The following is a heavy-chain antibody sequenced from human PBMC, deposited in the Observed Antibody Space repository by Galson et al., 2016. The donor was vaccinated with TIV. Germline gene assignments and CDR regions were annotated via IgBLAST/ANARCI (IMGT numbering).Heavy chain of an antibody. CDR2: VDPEDGKT. D-gene: IGHD2-8*01. V-gene: IGHV1-69-2*01. CDR1: GHNFTDYY. J-gene: IGHJ6*02. CDR3: TTVRLRGSGGMDV. Sequence: VKVSCKVSGHNFTDYYMHWMQQAPGKGFEWMGHVDPEDGKTKYAAKFQGRVTMTTDTSTDTAYMELSYLRSEDTAIYYCTTVRLRGSGGMDVWGQGTTVIVSS.